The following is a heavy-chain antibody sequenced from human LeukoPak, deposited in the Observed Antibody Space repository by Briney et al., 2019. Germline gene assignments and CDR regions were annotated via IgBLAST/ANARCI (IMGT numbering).Heavy chain of an antibody. D-gene: IGHD3-22*01. CDR3: ARGQPWYYYDSSGYYYCY. CDR2: INHSGST. CDR1: GGSFSGYY. Sequence: SETLSLTXAVYGGSFSGYYWSWIRQPPGKGLEWIGEINHSGSTNYNPSLKSRVTISVDTSKNQFSLKLSSVTAADTAVYYCARGQPWYYYDSSGYYYCYWGQGTLVTVSS. V-gene: IGHV4-34*01. J-gene: IGHJ4*02.